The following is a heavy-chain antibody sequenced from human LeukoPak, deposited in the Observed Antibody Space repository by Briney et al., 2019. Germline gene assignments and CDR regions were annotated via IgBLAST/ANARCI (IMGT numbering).Heavy chain of an antibody. V-gene: IGHV3-53*01. CDR3: AKVKGWYGEGYFDY. CDR1: GFTVSSNY. Sequence: GGSLRLSCAASGFTVSSNYMSWVRQAPGKGLEWVSVIYRDAKTYYADSVKGRFTISRDISKNTLFLQMTSLRAEDTALYYCAKVKGWYGEGYFDYWGQGTLVTVSS. J-gene: IGHJ4*02. CDR2: IYRDAKT. D-gene: IGHD3-10*01.